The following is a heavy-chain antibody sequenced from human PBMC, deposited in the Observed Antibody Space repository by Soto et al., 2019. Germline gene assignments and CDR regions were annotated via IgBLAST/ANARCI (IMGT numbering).Heavy chain of an antibody. J-gene: IGHJ3*02. CDR1: GFAFGDYA. D-gene: IGHD2-8*01. CDR3: TRGYCTNGVCYSRDAFDI. V-gene: IGHV3-49*03. CDR2: IRSKAYGGTT. Sequence: GGSLRLSCTASGFAFGDYAMSWFRQAPGKGLEWVGFIRSKAYGGTTEYAASVKGRFTISRDDSKSIAYLQMNSLKTEDTAVYYCTRGYCTNGVCYSRDAFDIWGQGTMVTVSS.